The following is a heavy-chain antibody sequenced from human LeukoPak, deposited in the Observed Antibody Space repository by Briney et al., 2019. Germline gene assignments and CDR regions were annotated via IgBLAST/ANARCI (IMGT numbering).Heavy chain of an antibody. D-gene: IGHD1-26*01. CDR3: AKDRSGSYSQGLDY. J-gene: IGHJ4*02. CDR2: IRYDGSNK. V-gene: IGHV3-30*02. Sequence: GGSLRLSCAASGFTFSAYAMHWVRQAPGKGLEWVAFIRYDGSNKYYADSVKGRFTISRDNSKNTLYLQMNSLRAEDTAVFYCAKDRSGSYSQGLDYWGQGTLVTVSS. CDR1: GFTFSAYA.